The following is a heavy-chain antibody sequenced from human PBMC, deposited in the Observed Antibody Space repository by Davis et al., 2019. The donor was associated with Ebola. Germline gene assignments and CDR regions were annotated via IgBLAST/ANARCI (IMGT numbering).Heavy chain of an antibody. CDR1: GFTFTAYA. V-gene: IGHV3-23*01. CDR3: ARGWLRSGLDV. J-gene: IGHJ6*04. D-gene: IGHD5-12*01. Sequence: PGGSLRLSCAASGFTFTAYAMSWVRQAPGKGLEWVSAIGGSGGITYYADSVKGRFTISRDISRNTMYLQMNSLRAEDTAVYYCARGWLRSGLDVWGKGAAVTVSS. CDR2: IGGSGGIT.